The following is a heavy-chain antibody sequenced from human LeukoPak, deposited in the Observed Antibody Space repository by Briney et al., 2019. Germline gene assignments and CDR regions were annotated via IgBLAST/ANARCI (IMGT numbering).Heavy chain of an antibody. CDR3: ARGGLIVVVPAATNYYYYYGMDV. J-gene: IGHJ6*02. V-gene: IGHV4-59*12. D-gene: IGHD2-2*01. CDR1: SGSISTYY. CDR2: IYYSGST. Sequence: SETLSLTCTVSSGSISTYYWSWIRQPPGKGLEWIGYIYYSGSTNYNPSLKSRVTISVDTSKNQFSLKLSSVTAADTAVYYCARGGLIVVVPAATNYYYYYGMDVWGQGTTVTVSS.